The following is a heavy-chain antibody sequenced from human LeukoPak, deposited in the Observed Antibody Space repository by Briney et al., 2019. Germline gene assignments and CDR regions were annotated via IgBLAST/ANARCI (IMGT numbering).Heavy chain of an antibody. CDR3: AKDIAVAGTIDY. CDR1: GFTFSSYG. Sequence: PTAGSLTLSCAASGFTFSSYGMHWVRQAPGKGLGWVAVICYDGSNKYYANSVKDRSTTSRDNSKNTLYLQMNSLRAEDTAVYYCAKDIAVAGTIDYWGQGTLVTVSS. D-gene: IGHD6-19*01. CDR2: ICYDGSNK. J-gene: IGHJ4*02. V-gene: IGHV3-33*06.